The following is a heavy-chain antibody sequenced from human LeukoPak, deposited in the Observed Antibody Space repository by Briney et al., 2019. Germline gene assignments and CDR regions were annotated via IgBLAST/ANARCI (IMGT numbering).Heavy chain of an antibody. CDR2: IIPIFGTA. CDR3: ARGPGIAVADNFDY. CDR1: GGTFSSYA. Sequence: SVKVSCKASGGTFSSYAISWVRQAPGQGLGWMGGIIPIFGTANYAQKFQGRVTITADKSTSTAYMELSSLRSEDTAVYYCARGPGIAVADNFDYWGQGTLVTVSS. D-gene: IGHD6-19*01. V-gene: IGHV1-69*06. J-gene: IGHJ4*02.